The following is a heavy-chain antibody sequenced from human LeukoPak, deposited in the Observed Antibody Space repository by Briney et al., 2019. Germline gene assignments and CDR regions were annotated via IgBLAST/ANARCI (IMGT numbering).Heavy chain of an antibody. CDR1: GYTFTSYD. Sequence: ASVKVSCKPSGYTFTSYDINWVRQATGQGLEWMGWMNPNSGNTGYAQKFQGRVTMTRNTSISTAYMELSSLRSEDTAVYYCARDPYYYGSGSSYGMDVWGQGTTVTVSS. CDR2: MNPNSGNT. D-gene: IGHD3-10*01. CDR3: ARDPYYYGSGSSYGMDV. J-gene: IGHJ6*02. V-gene: IGHV1-8*01.